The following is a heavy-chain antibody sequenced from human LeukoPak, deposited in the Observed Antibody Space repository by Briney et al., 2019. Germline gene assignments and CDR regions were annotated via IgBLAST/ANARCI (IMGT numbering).Heavy chain of an antibody. CDR3: AKGTTTLVVTKIDY. J-gene: IGHJ4*02. D-gene: IGHD4-23*01. Sequence: GGSLRLSCAASGFTFSTYAMSWVRQAPGKGLEWVSVISGSGGSTYYADSVKGRFTISRDNSKNTLYLQMNSLRAEDTGVYYCAKGTTTLVVTKIDYWGQGTLVTVSS. CDR1: GFTFSTYA. CDR2: ISGSGGST. V-gene: IGHV3-23*01.